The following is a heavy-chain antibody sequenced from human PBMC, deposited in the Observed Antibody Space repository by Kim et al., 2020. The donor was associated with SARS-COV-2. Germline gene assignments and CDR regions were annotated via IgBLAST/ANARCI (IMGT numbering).Heavy chain of an antibody. CDR3: ARLRSSNY. Sequence: HSGVASYDPSLKSRVTISVDTSKNQFSLKLTSVTAADTATYYCARLRSSNYWGQGTLVTVSS. J-gene: IGHJ4*02. CDR2: HSGVA. V-gene: IGHV4-34*01.